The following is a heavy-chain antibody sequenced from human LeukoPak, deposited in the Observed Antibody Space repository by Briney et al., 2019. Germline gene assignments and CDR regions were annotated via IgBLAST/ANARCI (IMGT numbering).Heavy chain of an antibody. CDR3: AREGYCGGDCFTPLGY. CDR1: GFTFSSYS. Sequence: GGSLRLSCAASGFTFSSYSMTWVRQAPGKGLEWVSSISSSSSYIYYADSVTGRFTISRDNAKNSLYLQMNSLRAEDTAVYYCAREGYCGGDCFTPLGYWGQGTLVTVSS. D-gene: IGHD2-21*02. J-gene: IGHJ4*02. V-gene: IGHV3-21*01. CDR2: ISSSSSYI.